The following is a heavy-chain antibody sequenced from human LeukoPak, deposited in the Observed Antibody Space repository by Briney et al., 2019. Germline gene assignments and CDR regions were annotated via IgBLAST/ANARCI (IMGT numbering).Heavy chain of an antibody. V-gene: IGHV1-69*05. CDR1: GGTFSSYA. J-gene: IGHJ4*02. CDR3: ARDLYYGDYRLDY. Sequence: ASVKVSCKASGGTFSSYAISWVRQAPGQGLEWMGRIIPIFGTANYAQKFQGRVTITTDESTSTAYIELSSLRSEDTAVYYCARDLYYGDYRLDYWGQGTLVTVSS. CDR2: IIPIFGTA. D-gene: IGHD4-17*01.